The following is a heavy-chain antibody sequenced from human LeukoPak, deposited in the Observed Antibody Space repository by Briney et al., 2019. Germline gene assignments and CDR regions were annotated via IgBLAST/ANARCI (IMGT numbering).Heavy chain of an antibody. J-gene: IGHJ6*02. CDR2: IYYSGST. CDR1: GGSISSGDYY. CDR3: ARVGGSSSLHYYGMDV. D-gene: IGHD6-6*01. Sequence: SETLSLTCTVSGGSISSGDYYWSRIRQPPGKGLEWIGYIYYSGSTYYNPSLKSRVTISVDTSKNQFSLKLSSVTAADTAVYYCARVGGSSSLHYYGMDVWGQGTTVTVSS. V-gene: IGHV4-30-4*01.